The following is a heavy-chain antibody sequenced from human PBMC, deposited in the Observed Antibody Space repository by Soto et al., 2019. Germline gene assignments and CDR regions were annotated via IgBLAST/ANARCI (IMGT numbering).Heavy chain of an antibody. CDR1: GYTFTSYA. V-gene: IGHV1-3*01. D-gene: IGHD5-18*01. CDR3: ARDLSGYRYGDYHYYGMDV. J-gene: IGHJ6*02. CDR2: INAGNGNT. Sequence: ASVKVSCKASGYTFTSYAMHWVRQAPGQRHEWMGWINAGNGNTKYSQKFQGRVTITRDTSASTAYMELSSLRSEDTAVYYCARDLSGYRYGDYHYYGMDVWGQGTTVTLS.